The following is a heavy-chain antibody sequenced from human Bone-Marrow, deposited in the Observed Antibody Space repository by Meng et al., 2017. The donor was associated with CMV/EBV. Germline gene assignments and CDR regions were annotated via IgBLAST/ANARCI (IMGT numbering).Heavy chain of an antibody. J-gene: IGHJ4*02. V-gene: IGHV1-2*02. CDR1: GYTFTAHY. Sequence: ASVKVSCKASGYTFTAHYFHWVRQAPGQGLEWMGWIHPHRGDTNYAQQFQGRVTLTRDTSINTGYMELTRLTSDDTAVYYCARDNNWGPEHWGQGTLVTVSS. CDR2: IHPHRGDT. CDR3: ARDNNWGPEH. D-gene: IGHD7-27*01.